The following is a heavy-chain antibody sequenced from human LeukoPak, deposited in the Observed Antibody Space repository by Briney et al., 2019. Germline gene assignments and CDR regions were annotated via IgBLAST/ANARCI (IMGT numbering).Heavy chain of an antibody. CDR2: IYIGGST. D-gene: IGHD6-19*01. CDR3: ARGLAGED. V-gene: IGHV3-66*01. CDR1: GFSLSPYA. Sequence: PGGSLRLSCAASGFSLSPYAMSWVRQAPGKGLEWVSAIYIGGSTYYADSVKGRFTISRDNSKNTLYLQMNSLRGEDTAVYYCARGLAGEDWGQGTLVTVSS. J-gene: IGHJ4*02.